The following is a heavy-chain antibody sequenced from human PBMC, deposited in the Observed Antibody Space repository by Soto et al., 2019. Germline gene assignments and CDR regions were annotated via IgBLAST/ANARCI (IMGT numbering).Heavy chain of an antibody. CDR3: ARAGGLGAVAVDY. CDR2: IYYSGST. D-gene: IGHD6-19*01. V-gene: IGHV4-39*07. Sequence: SETLSLTCTVSGGSISSRGYYWGWIRQPPGKGLEWIGTIYYSGSTYYNPSLKSRVTISVDTSKNQFSLKLSSVTAADTAVYYCARAGGLGAVAVDYWGQGTLVTVSS. CDR1: GGSISSRGYY. J-gene: IGHJ4*02.